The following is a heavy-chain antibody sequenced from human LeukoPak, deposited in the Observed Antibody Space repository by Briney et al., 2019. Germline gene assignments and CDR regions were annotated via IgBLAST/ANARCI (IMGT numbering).Heavy chain of an antibody. J-gene: IGHJ4*02. CDR3: ARVSIWFGVSSQFDY. V-gene: IGHV4-59*01. CDR2: IYYSGST. CDR1: GGSISSYY. D-gene: IGHD3-10*01. Sequence: PSETLSLTCTVSGGSISSYYWSWIRQPPGKGLEWIGYIYYSGSTNYNPSLKSRVTISVDTSKNQLSLKLSSVITADTAMYYCARVSIWFGVSSQFDYGGQGTLVTVSS.